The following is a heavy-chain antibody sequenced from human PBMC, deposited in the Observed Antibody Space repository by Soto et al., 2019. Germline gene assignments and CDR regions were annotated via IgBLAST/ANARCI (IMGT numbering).Heavy chain of an antibody. Sequence: XETLSLTCAVYGWSFSGYYWSWIRQPPGKGLDWIGEINHSGSTNYNPSLKSRVTISVDTSKNQFSLKLSSVTAADTAVYYCARSRSSRWSGMYYYYYGMDVWGQGTTVTVSS. J-gene: IGHJ6*02. CDR1: GWSFSGYY. V-gene: IGHV4-34*01. D-gene: IGHD6-13*01. CDR2: INHSGST. CDR3: ARSRSSRWSGMYYYYYGMDV.